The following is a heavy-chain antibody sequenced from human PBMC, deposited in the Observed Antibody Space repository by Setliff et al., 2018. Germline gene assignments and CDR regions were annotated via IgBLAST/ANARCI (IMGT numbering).Heavy chain of an antibody. V-gene: IGHV4-61*02. CDR2: IHASGST. CDR3: ARSGDYGSGRLSP. CDR1: GYSISSDHY. J-gene: IGHJ5*02. D-gene: IGHD3-10*01. Sequence: SETLSLTCAVSGYSISSDHYWSWIRQPAGKGLEWIGRIHASGSTNYNPSLKSRVTISVDTSKNQFSLKLTSVTAADTAVYYCARSGDYGSGRLSPWGQGTLVTVSS.